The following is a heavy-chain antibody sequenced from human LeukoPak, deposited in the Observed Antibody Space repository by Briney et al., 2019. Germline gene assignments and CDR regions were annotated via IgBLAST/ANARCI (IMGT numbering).Heavy chain of an antibody. Sequence: PSETLSLTCTVSGYSISSGYYWGWIRQPPGKGLEWIGYIYYTGSTNYNPSLKSRVTISVDTSKNQFSLKLSSVTAADTAVYYCAKNGQSGFSFDPWGQGTLVTVSS. CDR3: AKNGQSGFSFDP. J-gene: IGHJ5*02. V-gene: IGHV4-38-2*02. CDR1: GYSISSGYY. D-gene: IGHD3-3*01. CDR2: IYYTGST.